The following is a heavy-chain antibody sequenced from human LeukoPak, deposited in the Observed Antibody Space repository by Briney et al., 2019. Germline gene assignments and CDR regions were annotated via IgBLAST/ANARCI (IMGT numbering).Heavy chain of an antibody. D-gene: IGHD3-9*01. V-gene: IGHV3-23*01. J-gene: IGHJ4*02. Sequence: HPGGPLRLSCAASGFTFSSYAMSWVRQAPGKGLEWVSAISGSGGSTYYADSVKGRFTISRDNSKNTLYLQMNSLRAEDTAVYYCAKNPANFDWSSDYWGQGTLVTVSS. CDR2: ISGSGGST. CDR3: AKNPANFDWSSDY. CDR1: GFTFSSYA.